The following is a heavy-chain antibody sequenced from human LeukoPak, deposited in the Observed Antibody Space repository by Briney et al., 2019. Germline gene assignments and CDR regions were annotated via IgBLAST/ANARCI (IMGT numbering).Heavy chain of an antibody. D-gene: IGHD2/OR15-2a*01. V-gene: IGHV3-66*01. CDR1: GFTVSSNY. J-gene: IGHJ6*03. CDR3: ARNSNRYMDV. Sequence: GGSLRLSCAASGFTVSSNYMSWVRQAPGKGLEWVSVIYSGGSTYYADSVKGRFTISRDNSKNTLYPQMNSLRAEDTAVYYCARNSNRYMDVWGKGTTVTVSS. CDR2: IYSGGST.